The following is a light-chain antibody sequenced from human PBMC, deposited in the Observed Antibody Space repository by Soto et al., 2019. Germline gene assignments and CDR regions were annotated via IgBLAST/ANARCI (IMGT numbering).Light chain of an antibody. Sequence: IKMTISRPTPEGVVTDCCPMSGRASQTISSWLACYQQKPGKAPKLLIYQASTLKSGVPSRFSGSGSGTEFTLTISSLQPDDFATYYCQQYNSYSVAFGQGTKVDIK. J-gene: IGKJ1*01. V-gene: IGKV1-5*03. CDR3: QQYNSYSVA. CDR1: QTISSW. CDR2: QAS.